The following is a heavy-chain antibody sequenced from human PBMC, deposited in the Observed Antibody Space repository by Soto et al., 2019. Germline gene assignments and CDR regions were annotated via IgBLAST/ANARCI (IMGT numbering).Heavy chain of an antibody. CDR3: STVLRWPLGVDY. Sequence: GGALRLSCTASGFTFGDYAMSWFRQAPGKGLEWVGFIRSKGHGGTTEYAASVRGRFIISRDDSNSIAYLQMNSLETEDTAVYYCSTVLRWPLGVDYWGHGTLVTVSS. V-gene: IGHV3-49*03. J-gene: IGHJ4*01. CDR1: GFTFGDYA. CDR2: IRSKGHGGTT. D-gene: IGHD4-17*01.